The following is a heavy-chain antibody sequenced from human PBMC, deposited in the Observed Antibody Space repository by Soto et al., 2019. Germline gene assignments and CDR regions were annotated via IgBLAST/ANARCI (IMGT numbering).Heavy chain of an antibody. Sequence: PSETLSLTCTVSGGSISSYYWSWIRQPPGKGLEWIGYIYYSGSTNYNPSLKSRVTISVDTSKNQFSLKLSSVTAADTAVYYCARHEWDVYYLASRGYCSGGSCYYWFDPWGQGTLVTVSS. D-gene: IGHD2-15*01. CDR1: GGSISSYY. J-gene: IGHJ5*02. CDR3: ARHEWDVYYLASRGYCSGGSCYYWFDP. V-gene: IGHV4-59*08. CDR2: IYYSGST.